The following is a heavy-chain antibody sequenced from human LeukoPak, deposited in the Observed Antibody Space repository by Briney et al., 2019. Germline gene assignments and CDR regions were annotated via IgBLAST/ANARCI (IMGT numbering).Heavy chain of an antibody. V-gene: IGHV3-48*03. D-gene: IGHD6-19*01. Sequence: GGSLRLSCAASGFTFSSYEMNWVRQAPGKGLEWVSYISSSGSTIYYADSVKGRFTISRDNAKNSLYLQMNSLRAEDTAVYYCARAPSGWSDYWYFDLWGRGTLVTVSS. J-gene: IGHJ2*01. CDR2: ISSSGSTI. CDR3: ARAPSGWSDYWYFDL. CDR1: GFTFSSYE.